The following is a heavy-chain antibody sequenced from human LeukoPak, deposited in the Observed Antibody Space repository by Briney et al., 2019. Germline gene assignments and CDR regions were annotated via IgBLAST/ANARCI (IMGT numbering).Heavy chain of an antibody. V-gene: IGHV4-4*09. Sequence: SETLSLTCTVSGASVTNYYWGWTRQLPGEGLEWIGYIHASGRTGYNPSLKSRVIMSVDTSKNQFSLGLSSVTAADMAIDYFARHNRYGDYNPYDIWGQGTMVTVSS. D-gene: IGHD4-17*01. CDR1: GASVTNYY. J-gene: IGHJ3*02. CDR2: IHASGRT. CDR3: ARHNRYGDYNPYDI.